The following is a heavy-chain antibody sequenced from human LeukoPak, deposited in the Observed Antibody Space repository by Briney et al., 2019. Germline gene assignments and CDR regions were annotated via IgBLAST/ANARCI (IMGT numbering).Heavy chain of an antibody. CDR3: VRGPRYSGYDYFDY. D-gene: IGHD5-12*01. V-gene: IGHV3-48*01. CDR1: GFTFSTYS. J-gene: IGHJ4*02. CDR2: ISSSLSTI. Sequence: QAGGSLRLSCAASGFTFSTYSMNWVRQAPGKGLEWVSYISSSLSTIYYADSVQGRFTISRDNAKNSLYLQMSSLRREDTAVYFCVRGPRYSGYDYFDYWGQGTLVTVSS.